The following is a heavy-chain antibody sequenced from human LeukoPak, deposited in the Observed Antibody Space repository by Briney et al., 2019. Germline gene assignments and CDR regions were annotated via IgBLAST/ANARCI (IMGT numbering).Heavy chain of an antibody. CDR1: GGSVSGYY. CDR3: ARGGSKQWLVDDS. Sequence: SETLSLTCTVSGGSVSGYYWSWIRQPPGKGLEWIGYIYYSGSTNYNPSLKSRVTISVDTSKNQFSLKLSSVTAADTAIYYCARGGSKQWLVDDSWGQGTLVTVSS. V-gene: IGHV4-59*02. D-gene: IGHD6-19*01. CDR2: IYYSGST. J-gene: IGHJ4*02.